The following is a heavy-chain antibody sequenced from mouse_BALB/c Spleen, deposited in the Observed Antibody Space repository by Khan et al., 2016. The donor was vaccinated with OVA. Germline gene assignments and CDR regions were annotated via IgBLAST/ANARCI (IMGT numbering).Heavy chain of an antibody. Sequence: QVQLKESGPGLAAPSQSLSITCTISGFSLTNYGVHWVRQPPGKGLEWLVVIWSDGSTTYNSALKSRLTITKDNSQSQVLLKMNSPQTDDTAIYSCARQPYYHYNILDYWGQGTSVTVSS. J-gene: IGHJ4*01. V-gene: IGHV2-6-1*01. D-gene: IGHD2-4*01. CDR1: GFSLTNYG. CDR2: IWSDGST. CDR3: ARQPYYHYNILDY.